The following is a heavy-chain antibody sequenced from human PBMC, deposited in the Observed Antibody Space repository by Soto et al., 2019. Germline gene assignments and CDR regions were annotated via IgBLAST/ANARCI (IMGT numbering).Heavy chain of an antibody. J-gene: IGHJ5*02. CDR1: GFTFSSYA. Sequence: GESLKIFCAASGFTFSSYAMSWVRQAPGKGLEWVSAISGSGGSTYYADSVKGRFTISRDNSKNTLYLQMNSLRAEDTAVYYCANSRITMVRGVFDPWGQGTLVTVSS. CDR3: ANSRITMVRGVFDP. V-gene: IGHV3-23*01. D-gene: IGHD3-10*01. CDR2: ISGSGGST.